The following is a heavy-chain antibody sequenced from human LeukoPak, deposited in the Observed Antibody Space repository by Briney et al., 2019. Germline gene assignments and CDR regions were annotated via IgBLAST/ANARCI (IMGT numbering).Heavy chain of an antibody. V-gene: IGHV3-30*18. D-gene: IGHD3-3*01. Sequence: GGSLRLSCAASGFTFSSYGMHWVRQAPGKGLEWVAVISYDGSNKYYADSVKGRFTISRDNSRNTLYLQMNSLRAEDTAVYYCAKEGYDFWSGIRDYYFDYGGQGTLGTVSA. CDR2: ISYDGSNK. CDR3: AKEGYDFWSGIRDYYFDY. J-gene: IGHJ4*02. CDR1: GFTFSSYG.